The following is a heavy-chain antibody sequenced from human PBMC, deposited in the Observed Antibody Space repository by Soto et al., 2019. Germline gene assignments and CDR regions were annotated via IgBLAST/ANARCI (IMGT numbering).Heavy chain of an antibody. CDR2: INHSGST. CDR3: ARGSGSSGNDDFDI. J-gene: IGHJ3*02. V-gene: IGHV4-34*01. CDR1: GGAFSGYY. Sequence: PSETLSLTCAVYGGAFSGYYWSWIRQPPGKGLEWIGEINHSGSTNYNPSLKSRVTISVDTSKNQFSLKLSSVTAADTAVYYCARGSGSSGNDDFDIWGQGTMVTVSS. D-gene: IGHD3-10*01.